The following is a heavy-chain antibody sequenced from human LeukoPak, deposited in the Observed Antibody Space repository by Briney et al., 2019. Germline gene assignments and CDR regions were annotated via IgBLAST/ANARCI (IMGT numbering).Heavy chain of an antibody. J-gene: IGHJ5*02. V-gene: IGHV4-59*01. CDR1: GGSISSYY. CDR3: ARGSGVGDSSGYYNWFDP. CDR2: IYYSGST. D-gene: IGHD3-22*01. Sequence: PSETLSLTCTVSGGSISSYYWSWIRQPPGKGLEWIGYIYYSGSTNYNPSLKSRVTISVATSKNQFSLKLSSVTAADTAVYYCARGSGVGDSSGYYNWFDPWGQGTLVTVSS.